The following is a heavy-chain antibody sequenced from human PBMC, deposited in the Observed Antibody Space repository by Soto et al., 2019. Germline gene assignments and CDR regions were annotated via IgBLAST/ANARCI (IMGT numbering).Heavy chain of an antibody. Sequence: GGSLRLSCAASGFTFIDFYMSWIRQAQGKGLEWVSYISSSSSYTNYADSVKGRFTISRDNAKNSLYLQMNSLRAEDTAVYYCASLGFPRPGKSSSWTQFDYWGQGTLVTVSS. CDR2: ISSSSSYT. CDR3: ASLGFPRPGKSSSWTQFDY. J-gene: IGHJ4*02. V-gene: IGHV3-11*06. CDR1: GFTFIDFY. D-gene: IGHD6-13*01.